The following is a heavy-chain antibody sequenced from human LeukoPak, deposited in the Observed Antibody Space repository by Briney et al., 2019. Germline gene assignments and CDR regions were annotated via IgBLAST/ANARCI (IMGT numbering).Heavy chain of an antibody. D-gene: IGHD2-21*02. V-gene: IGHV1-2*02. CDR2: INPNTGVT. J-gene: IGHJ4*02. Sequence: RASVKVSCKASGYTFTGYYMHWVRQAPGQGLTWMGWINPNTGVTNYAQKFQGRVTMTRATSINTAYMELVRLTSDDTAIYYCARSYCGGDCYWTIDYWGQGTLVTVSS. CDR1: GYTFTGYY. CDR3: ARSYCGGDCYWTIDY.